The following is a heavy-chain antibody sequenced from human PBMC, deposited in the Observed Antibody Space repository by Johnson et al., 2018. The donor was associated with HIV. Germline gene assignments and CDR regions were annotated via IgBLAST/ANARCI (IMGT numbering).Heavy chain of an antibody. Sequence: VQLVESGGGLVQPGRSLRLSCAASGFTFDDYAMHWVRQAPGKGLEWVSGINWNGGSTAYADSVKGRFTISRDNSRNTLYLQMNSLRAEDTAVYYCAKDRDSSSPNDAFDIWGQGTMVTVSS. CDR3: AKDRDSSSPNDAFDI. CDR2: INWNGGST. V-gene: IGHV3-9*01. J-gene: IGHJ3*02. D-gene: IGHD6-6*01. CDR1: GFTFDDYA.